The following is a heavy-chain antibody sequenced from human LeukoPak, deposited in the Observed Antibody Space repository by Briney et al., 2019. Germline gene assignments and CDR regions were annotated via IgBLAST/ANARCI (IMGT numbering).Heavy chain of an antibody. CDR2: ISGSGGST. CDR3: AKDLRVTMVRGVMSSFDY. D-gene: IGHD3-10*01. CDR1: GFTFSSYS. J-gene: IGHJ4*02. V-gene: IGHV3-23*01. Sequence: GGSLRLSCAASGFTFSSYSMNWVRQAPGKGLEWVSAISGSGGSTYYADSVKGRFTISRDNSKNTLYLQMNSLRAEDTAVYYCAKDLRVTMVRGVMSSFDYWGQGTLVTVSS.